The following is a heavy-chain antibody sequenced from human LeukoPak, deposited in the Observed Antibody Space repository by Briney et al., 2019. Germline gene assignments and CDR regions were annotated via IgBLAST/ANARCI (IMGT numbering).Heavy chain of an antibody. CDR1: GGTFSSYA. J-gene: IGHJ6*02. CDR2: IIPILGIA. D-gene: IGHD3-10*01. V-gene: IGHV1-69*04. Sequence: SVKVSCKASGGTFSSYAFSWVRQAPGQGLEWMGRIIPILGIANYAQKFQGRVTITADKSTSTAYMELSSLRSEDTAVYYCARTREGYGSGRGVMDVWGQGTTVTVSS. CDR3: ARTREGYGSGRGVMDV.